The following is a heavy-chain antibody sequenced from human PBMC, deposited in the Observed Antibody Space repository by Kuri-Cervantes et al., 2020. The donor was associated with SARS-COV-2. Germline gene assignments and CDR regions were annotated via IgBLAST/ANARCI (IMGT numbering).Heavy chain of an antibody. D-gene: IGHD5-18*01. Sequence: GESLKISCSASGLSFGNSVMHWVRQAPGGGLEWVANVKQDGSETYYVESVKGRFTIPRDNAKNSLYLQMNSLRADDTAVYYCVRLGAAYVDTLVVMRAVHYFDSWGQGTLVTVSS. CDR3: VRLGAAYVDTLVVMRAVHYFDS. CDR2: VKQDGSET. V-gene: IGHV3-7*03. CDR1: GLSFGNSV. J-gene: IGHJ4*02.